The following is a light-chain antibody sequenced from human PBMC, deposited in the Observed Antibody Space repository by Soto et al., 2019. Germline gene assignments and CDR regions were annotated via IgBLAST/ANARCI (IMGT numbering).Light chain of an antibody. CDR3: QSYDSSLSGWV. CDR1: SSDVGDYKY. J-gene: IGLJ3*02. V-gene: IGLV2-14*01. CDR2: VNS. Sequence: QSALTQPASVSGSPGQSITISCTGTSSDVGDYKYVSWYQQHPDKAPKLIIFVNSNRPSGISNRFSASKSGTSASLAITGLQAEDEADYYCQSYDSSLSGWVFGGGTKLTVL.